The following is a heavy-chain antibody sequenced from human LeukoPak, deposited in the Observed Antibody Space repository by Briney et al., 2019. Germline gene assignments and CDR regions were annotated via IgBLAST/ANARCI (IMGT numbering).Heavy chain of an antibody. CDR3: ASGRDNWGPAPVDY. CDR1: GFTSSSLW. V-gene: IGHV3-7*03. D-gene: IGHD7-27*01. Sequence: GGSLRLSCAASGFTSSSLWMGWLRQAPGKGQEWVANIKPDGSDTYYVDSVKDRFTISRDNAKNSLYLQMNSLRVEDTAIYYCASGRDNWGPAPVDYWGQGTLVTVSS. J-gene: IGHJ4*02. CDR2: IKPDGSDT.